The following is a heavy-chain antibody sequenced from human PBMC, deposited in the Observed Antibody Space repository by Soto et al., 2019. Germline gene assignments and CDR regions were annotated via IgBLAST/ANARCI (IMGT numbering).Heavy chain of an antibody. J-gene: IGHJ5*02. CDR2: IYYSGST. Sequence: SETLSLTCTVSGGSISSGGYYWSWIRQHPGKGLEWIGYIYYSGSTYYNPSLKSRVTISVDTSKNQFSLKLSSVTAADTAVYYCARWTGIYNWNYFTVSWFDPWGQGTLVTVSS. V-gene: IGHV4-31*03. CDR1: GGSISSGGYY. D-gene: IGHD1-7*01. CDR3: ARWTGIYNWNYFTVSWFDP.